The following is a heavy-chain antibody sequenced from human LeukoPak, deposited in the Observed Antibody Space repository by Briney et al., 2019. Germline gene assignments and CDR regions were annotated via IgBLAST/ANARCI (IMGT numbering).Heavy chain of an antibody. CDR3: ARGKTYYDISKDAFDI. J-gene: IGHJ3*02. CDR1: GGSISSYY. CDR2: IYYSGST. V-gene: IGHV4-59*01. Sequence: SETLSLTCSVSGGSISSYYWSWIRQPPGKGLEWIGYIYYSGSTNYNPSLKSRVTISVDTSKNQFSLKLSSVTAADTAVYYCARGKTYYDISKDAFDIWGQGTMVTVSS. D-gene: IGHD3-22*01.